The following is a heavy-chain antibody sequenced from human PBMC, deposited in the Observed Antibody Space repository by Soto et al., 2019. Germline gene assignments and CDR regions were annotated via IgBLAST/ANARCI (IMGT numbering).Heavy chain of an antibody. V-gene: IGHV4-34*01. J-gene: IGHJ5*02. CDR2: INHSGST. D-gene: IGHD5-18*01. CDR1: GGSFSGYY. Sequence: QVQLQQWGAGLLKPSETLSLTCAVYGGSFSGYYWSWIRQPPGKGLEWIGEINHSGSTNYNPSLKSRVTISVDTSKIQFSLKLSSVTAADAAVYYCARGGTAMVIGWFDPWGQGTLVTVSS. CDR3: ARGGTAMVIGWFDP.